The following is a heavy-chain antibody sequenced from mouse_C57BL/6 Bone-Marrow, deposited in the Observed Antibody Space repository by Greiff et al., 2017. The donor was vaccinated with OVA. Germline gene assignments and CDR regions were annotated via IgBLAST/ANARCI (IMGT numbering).Heavy chain of an antibody. Sequence: ESGPGLVKPSQSLSLTCSVTGYSITSGYYWNWIRQFPGNKLEWMGYISYDGSNNYNPSLKNRISITRDTSKNQFFLKLNSVTTEDTATYYCARDPANYWGQGTTLTVSS. CDR3: ARDPANY. J-gene: IGHJ2*01. D-gene: IGHD3-3*01. CDR1: GYSITSGYY. CDR2: ISYDGSN. V-gene: IGHV3-6*01.